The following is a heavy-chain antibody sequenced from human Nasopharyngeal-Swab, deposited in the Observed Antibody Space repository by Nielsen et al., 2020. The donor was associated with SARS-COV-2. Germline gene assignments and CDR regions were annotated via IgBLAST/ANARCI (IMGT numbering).Heavy chain of an antibody. Sequence: ASVKVSCKASGFTFTTYDINWVRQASGQGPEWMGWMTPKTGYTGYAQKFQGRVTMTWNTSISTAYMDLSSLTSEDTAVYYCARGGPVAFDYWGRGTLVTVSS. D-gene: IGHD6-19*01. J-gene: IGHJ4*02. CDR1: GFTFTTYD. CDR2: MTPKTGYT. V-gene: IGHV1-8*01. CDR3: ARGGPVAFDY.